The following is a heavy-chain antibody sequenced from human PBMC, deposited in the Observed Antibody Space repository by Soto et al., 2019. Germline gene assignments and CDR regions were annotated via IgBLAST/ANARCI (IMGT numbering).Heavy chain of an antibody. Sequence: GGSLTLSCAASVFPFTDYAMSWVRPAPGKGLEWVSTISGSGGSTYYPDPVKGRLTISRHNAKNTLYLQMSGVRAEDTAVYYCASGWDLYFSYWGQGTLVTVSS. D-gene: IGHD1-26*01. V-gene: IGHV3-23*01. CDR3: ASGWDLYFSY. J-gene: IGHJ4*02. CDR1: VFPFTDYA. CDR2: ISGSGGST.